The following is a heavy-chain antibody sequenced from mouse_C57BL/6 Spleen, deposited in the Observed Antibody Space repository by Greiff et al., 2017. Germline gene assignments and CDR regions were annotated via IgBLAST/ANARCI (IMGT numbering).Heavy chain of an antibody. CDR2: IGPGSGST. Sequence: VKLMESGAELVKPGASVKISCKASGYTFTDYYINWVKQRPGQGLEWIGKIGPGSGSTYYNEKFKGKATLTADKSSSTAYMQLSSLTSEDSAVYFCALYDYDESWYFDVWGTGTTVTVSS. CDR1: GYTFTDYY. J-gene: IGHJ1*03. V-gene: IGHV1-77*01. D-gene: IGHD2-4*01. CDR3: ALYDYDESWYFDV.